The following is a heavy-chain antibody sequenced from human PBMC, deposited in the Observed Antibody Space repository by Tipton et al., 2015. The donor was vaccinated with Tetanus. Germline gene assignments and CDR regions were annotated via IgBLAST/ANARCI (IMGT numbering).Heavy chain of an antibody. Sequence: GSLRLSCAASGFKFDDHAMHWVRQLPGRGLEWVAGISGSDGITYYADSVRGRFTVSRDNSKNTLYLQMNSLRADDTAVYYCAKDGCFSVGCLGSDYWGQGNLVTVSS. D-gene: IGHD5/OR15-5a*01. J-gene: IGHJ4*02. CDR2: ISGSDGIT. CDR3: AKDGCFSVGCLGSDY. V-gene: IGHV3-23*01. CDR1: GFKFDDHA.